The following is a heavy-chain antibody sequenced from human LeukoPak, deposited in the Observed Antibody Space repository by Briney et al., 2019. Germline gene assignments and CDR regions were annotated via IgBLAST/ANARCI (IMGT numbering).Heavy chain of an antibody. CDR1: GGTFSSYA. Sequence: GSSVKVSCKASGGTFSSYAISWVRQAPGQGLEWMGGIIPIFGTANYAQKFQGRVTITADESTSTAYMELSSLRSEDTAVYYCARDPRYYDSSDSATWGQGTLVTVSS. CDR3: ARDPRYYDSSDSAT. CDR2: IIPIFGTA. J-gene: IGHJ5*02. V-gene: IGHV1-69*01. D-gene: IGHD3-22*01.